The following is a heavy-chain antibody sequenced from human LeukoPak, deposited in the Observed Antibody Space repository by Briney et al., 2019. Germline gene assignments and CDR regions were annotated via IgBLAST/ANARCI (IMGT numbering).Heavy chain of an antibody. D-gene: IGHD7-27*01. Sequence: GRSLRLSCAASGFTVSSNNMSWVRQAPGKGLEWVANIKQDGSEKYYVDSVKGRFTISRDNAKNSLYLQMNSLRAEDTAVYYCARGNWVFDYWGQGTLVTVSS. CDR3: ARGNWVFDY. J-gene: IGHJ4*02. CDR2: IKQDGSEK. CDR1: GFTVSSNN. V-gene: IGHV3-7*03.